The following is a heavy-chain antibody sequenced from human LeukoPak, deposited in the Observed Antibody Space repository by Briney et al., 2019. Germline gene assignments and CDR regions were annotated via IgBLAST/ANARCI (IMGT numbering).Heavy chain of an antibody. J-gene: IGHJ3*02. Sequence: GGSLRLSCAASGFTFSTYSMNWVRQAPGKGMEWVSSIATSSDYIYYAGSLKGRFTISRDNAKNSLYLHMNSLRPDDTAVYYCARGRSIAILRGVAISDGFDIWGQGTKVTVSS. V-gene: IGHV3-21*06. D-gene: IGHD3-10*01. CDR3: ARGRSIAILRGVAISDGFDI. CDR1: GFTFSTYS. CDR2: IATSSDYI.